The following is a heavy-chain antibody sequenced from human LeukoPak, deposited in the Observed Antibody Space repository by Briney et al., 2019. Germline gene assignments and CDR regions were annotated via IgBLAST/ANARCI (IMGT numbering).Heavy chain of an antibody. V-gene: IGHV4-34*01. D-gene: IGHD6-19*01. CDR1: GGSFSGYY. CDR3: ARRPQWLIMKNAFDI. Sequence: TSETLSLTCAVYGGSFSGYYWSWIRQPPGKGLEWIGEIHHSGSTNYNPSHKSRVTISVDTSKNQFSLKLSSVTAADTAVYYCARRPQWLIMKNAFDIWGQGTMVTVSS. J-gene: IGHJ3*02. CDR2: IHHSGST.